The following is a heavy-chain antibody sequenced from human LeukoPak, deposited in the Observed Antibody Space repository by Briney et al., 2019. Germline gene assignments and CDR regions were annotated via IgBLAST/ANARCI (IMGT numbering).Heavy chain of an antibody. V-gene: IGHV4-59*01. J-gene: IGHJ4*02. D-gene: IGHD6-6*01. CDR2: IFYTGST. CDR3: ARTYSSSSIDY. CDR1: GGSISTYY. Sequence: SETLSLTCTVSGGSISTYYWSWIRQPPGKGLEWLGYIFYTGSTNYNPSLKSRVTMSIDTSKNQFSLKLSSVTAADTAVYYCARTYSSSSIDYWGQGALVTVSS.